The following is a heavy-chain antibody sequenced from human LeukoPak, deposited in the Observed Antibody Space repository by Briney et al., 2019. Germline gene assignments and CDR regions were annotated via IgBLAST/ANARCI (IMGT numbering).Heavy chain of an antibody. V-gene: IGHV4-34*01. J-gene: IGHJ4*02. CDR2: INHSGST. CDR3: ARRRITTIKGAYYFDY. CDR1: GGSFSGYC. Sequence: SETLSLTCAVYGGSFSGYCWSWIRQPPGKGLEWIGEINHSGSTNYNPSLKSRVTISVDTSKNQFSLKLSSVTAADTAVYYCARRRITTIKGAYYFDYWGQGTLVTVSS. D-gene: IGHD3-22*01.